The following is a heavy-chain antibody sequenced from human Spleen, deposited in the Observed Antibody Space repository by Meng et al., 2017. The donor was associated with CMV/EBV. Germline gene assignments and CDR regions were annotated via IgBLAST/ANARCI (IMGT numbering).Heavy chain of an antibody. CDR2: ISQSSVTV. D-gene: IGHD3-3*01. J-gene: IGHJ2*01. V-gene: IGHV3-48*04. CDR1: GSTFSKYA. Sequence: ETPGSTFSKYAFNWVRQAPGKGLEWISYISQSSVTVYHADSVKGRFTISRDNAKKVVYLQMNSLRVEDTAMYFCARDFWSGFFDLWGRGNLVTVSS. CDR3: ARDFWSGFFDL.